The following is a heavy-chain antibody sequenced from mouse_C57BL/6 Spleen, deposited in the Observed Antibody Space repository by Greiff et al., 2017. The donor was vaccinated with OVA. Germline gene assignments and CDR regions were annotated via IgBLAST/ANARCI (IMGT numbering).Heavy chain of an antibody. V-gene: IGHV1-64*01. CDR2: IHPNSGST. CDR3: AYYDYDGAPY. D-gene: IGHD2-4*01. Sequence: QVQLKQPGAELVKPGASVKLSCKASGYTFTSYWMHWVKQRPGQGLEWIGMIHPNSGSTNYNEKFKSKATLTVDKSSSTAYMQLSSLTSEDSAVYYCAYYDYDGAPYWGQGTTLTVSS. J-gene: IGHJ2*01. CDR1: GYTFTSYW.